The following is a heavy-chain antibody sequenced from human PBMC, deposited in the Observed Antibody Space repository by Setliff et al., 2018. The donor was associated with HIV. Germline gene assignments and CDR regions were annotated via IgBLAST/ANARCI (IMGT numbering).Heavy chain of an antibody. J-gene: IGHJ4*02. Sequence: YYMTWIRQPPGKGLEWIGFVSYTGTTHYSPSLKSRITISIDTSKNQFSLQLSSVTAADTAVYYCARLSTTSRDFDSWGQGTLVTVSS. V-gene: IGHV4-30-4*08. CDR3: ARLSTTSRDFDS. CDR1: YY. CDR2: VSYTGTT. D-gene: IGHD3-10*01.